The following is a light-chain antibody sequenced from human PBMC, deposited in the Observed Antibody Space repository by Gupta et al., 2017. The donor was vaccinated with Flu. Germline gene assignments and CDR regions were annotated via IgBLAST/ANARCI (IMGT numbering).Light chain of an antibody. J-gene: IGLJ2*01. Sequence: ITCTATSSDIGGYDYVSWYQQHPGHAPILMLFEVSRRPAGISDRFSGSRSGTTASLTTSGLPAEDEAFYYCSSYTNANTVVVFGGGTKVTVL. CDR3: SSYTNANTVVV. CDR1: SSDIGGYDY. CDR2: EVS. V-gene: IGLV2-14*01.